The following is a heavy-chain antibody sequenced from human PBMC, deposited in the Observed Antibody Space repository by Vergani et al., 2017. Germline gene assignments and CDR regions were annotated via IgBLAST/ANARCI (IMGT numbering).Heavy chain of an antibody. CDR2: INHSGST. D-gene: IGHD2-15*01. CDR3: ARGVVVVAATSSLDY. Sequence: QVQLQQWGAGLLQPSETLSLTCAVYGGSFSGYYWSWIRQPPGKGLEWIGEINHSGSTNYNPSLKSRVTISVDTSKNQFSLKLSSVTAADTAVYYCARGVVVVAATSSLDYWGQGTLVTVSS. J-gene: IGHJ4*02. CDR1: GGSFSGYY. V-gene: IGHV4-34*01.